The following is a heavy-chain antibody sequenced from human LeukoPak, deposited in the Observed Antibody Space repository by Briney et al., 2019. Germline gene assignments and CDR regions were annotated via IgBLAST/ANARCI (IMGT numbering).Heavy chain of an antibody. V-gene: IGHV3-7*01. CDR1: GFAFSDSW. Sequence: GGSLRLSCAASGFAFSDSWMTWIRQAPGKGLEWVAFIKGDGSAKKYVDSVKGRFTISRDNAKNSLFLQMNSLRAEDTAVYYCARGGYYDNNWFDPWGQGTLVTVSS. D-gene: IGHD3-3*01. CDR3: ARGGYYDNNWFDP. J-gene: IGHJ5*02. CDR2: IKGDGSAK.